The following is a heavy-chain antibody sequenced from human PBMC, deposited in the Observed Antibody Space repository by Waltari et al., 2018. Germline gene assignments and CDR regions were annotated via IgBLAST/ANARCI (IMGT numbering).Heavy chain of an antibody. Sequence: QVQLQESGPGLVKPSQTLSLTCTVSGGSISSGSYYWSWIRQPAGKGLEWIGRIYTSGRTNYNPSLKSRVTISVDTSKNQFSLKLSSVTAADTAVYYCARGVKGYYYGSGSYYNVDGMDVWGQGTTVTVSS. V-gene: IGHV4-61*02. CDR3: ARGVKGYYYGSGSYYNVDGMDV. CDR2: IYTSGRT. CDR1: GGSISSGSYY. D-gene: IGHD3-10*01. J-gene: IGHJ6*02.